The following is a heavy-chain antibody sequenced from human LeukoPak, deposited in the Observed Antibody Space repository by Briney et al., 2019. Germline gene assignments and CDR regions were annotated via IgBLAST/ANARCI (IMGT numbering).Heavy chain of an antibody. Sequence: SETLSLTCADYGGSFSGYYWSWIRQPPGKGLEWIGEINHSGSTNYNPSLKSRVTISVDTSKNQFSLKLSSVTAADTAVYYCARVYSSSSGYWGQGTLVTVSS. D-gene: IGHD6-13*01. CDR3: ARVYSSSSGY. V-gene: IGHV4-34*01. CDR1: GGSFSGYY. J-gene: IGHJ4*02. CDR2: INHSGST.